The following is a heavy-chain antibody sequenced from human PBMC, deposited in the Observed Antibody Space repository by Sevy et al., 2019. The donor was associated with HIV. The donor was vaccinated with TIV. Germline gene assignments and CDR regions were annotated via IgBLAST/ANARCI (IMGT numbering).Heavy chain of an antibody. V-gene: IGHV3-74*01. CDR3: ARDLTRSSWGFDY. J-gene: IGHJ4*02. CDR2: INSDGSST. Sequence: GGSLRLSCAASGFTFSSYGMHWVRQAPGKGLEWVSRINSDGSSTSYADSVKGRFTISRDNAKNTLYLQMNSLRAEDTAVYYCARDLTRSSWGFDYWGQGTLVTVSS. CDR1: GFTFSSYG. D-gene: IGHD6-13*01.